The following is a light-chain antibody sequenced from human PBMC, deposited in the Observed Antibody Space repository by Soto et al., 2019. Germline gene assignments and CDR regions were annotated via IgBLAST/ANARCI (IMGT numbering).Light chain of an antibody. CDR2: EVT. J-gene: IGLJ2*01. Sequence: QSVLTQPPSASGSPGQSVTISCTGTSSDVGGYNYVSWYQQQSGKTPKLIIYEVTKRPSGVPDRFSGSKSGNTASLTVSGLKAEDEADYYCSSYGGDNNWGVFGGGTKVTVL. CDR3: SSYGGDNNWGV. CDR1: SSDVGGYNY. V-gene: IGLV2-8*01.